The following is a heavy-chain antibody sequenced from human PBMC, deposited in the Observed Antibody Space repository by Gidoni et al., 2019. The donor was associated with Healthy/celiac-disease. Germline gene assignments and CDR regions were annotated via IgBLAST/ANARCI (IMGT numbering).Heavy chain of an antibody. J-gene: IGHJ6*02. D-gene: IGHD2-21*01. V-gene: IGHV1-18*01. CDR1: GYTFTSYG. CDR3: ASPSSSYCGGDCYSYYYGMDV. Sequence: QVQLVQSGAEVKKPGASVKVSCKASGYTFTSYGISWVRQAPGQGLEWMGWISAYNGNTNYAQKLQGRVTMTTDTSTSTAYMELRSLRSDDTAVYYCASPSSSYCGGDCYSYYYGMDVWGQGTTVTVSS. CDR2: ISAYNGNT.